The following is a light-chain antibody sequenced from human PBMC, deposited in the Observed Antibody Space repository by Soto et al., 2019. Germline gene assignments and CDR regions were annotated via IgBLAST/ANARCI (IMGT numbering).Light chain of an antibody. V-gene: IGKV1-9*01. J-gene: IGKJ4*01. CDR1: QDISSY. Sequence: IQLTQSPSSLSASVGDRVTITCRASQDISSYLGWYQQKPGKAPKLLIYAASTLQSGVPSRFSGSGSGTDFTLTINSLQPEDFATYCQQLNNYPSTFGGGTKVEIK. CDR3: QQLNNYPST. CDR2: AAS.